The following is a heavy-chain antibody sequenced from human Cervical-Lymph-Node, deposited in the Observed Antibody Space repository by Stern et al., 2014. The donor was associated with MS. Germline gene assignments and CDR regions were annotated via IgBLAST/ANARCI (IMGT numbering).Heavy chain of an antibody. D-gene: IGHD4-23*01. CDR2: VYYNVTN. CDR1: GGSIRTFS. CDR3: ARHSVGVKDFDS. V-gene: IGHV4-59*01. Sequence: VQLQESGTGLVKPSETLSLTCTVSGGSIRTFSWSWIRQPPGRGLEWIGCVYYNVTNTHTPSFKSRFTMSVDTSKSQLSLRLHSVTAADTAVYYCARHSVGVKDFDSWGQGTLVTVSS. J-gene: IGHJ4*02.